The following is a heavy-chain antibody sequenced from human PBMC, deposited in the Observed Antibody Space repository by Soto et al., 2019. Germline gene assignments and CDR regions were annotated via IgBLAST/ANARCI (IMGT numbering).Heavy chain of an antibody. D-gene: IGHD2-15*01. CDR1: GGTFSSYA. V-gene: IGHV1-69*06. CDR2: IIPIFGTA. Sequence: SVKVSCKASGGTFSSYAISWVRQAPGQGLEWMGGIIPIFGTANYAQKFQGRVTITADKSTSTAYMELSSLRSEDTAVYYCARDPPPYCSGGSCYSGGWFDPWGQGTLVTVS. J-gene: IGHJ5*02. CDR3: ARDPPPYCSGGSCYSGGWFDP.